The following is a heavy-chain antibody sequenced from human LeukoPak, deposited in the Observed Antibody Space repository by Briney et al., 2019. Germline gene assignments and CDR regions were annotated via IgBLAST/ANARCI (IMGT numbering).Heavy chain of an antibody. J-gene: IGHJ1*01. Sequence: GGSLRLSCAASGFTFNSYSMYWVRQAPGKGLEGVSSISSSSSHMFYADSVKGRLSISRDNANNSLYLQRNSLRAEDTAVYYCVRDSGSSYGYYFLHWGQGTLVTVSS. D-gene: IGHD1-26*01. V-gene: IGHV3-21*01. CDR3: VRDSGSSYGYYFLH. CDR1: GFTFNSYS. CDR2: ISSSSSHM.